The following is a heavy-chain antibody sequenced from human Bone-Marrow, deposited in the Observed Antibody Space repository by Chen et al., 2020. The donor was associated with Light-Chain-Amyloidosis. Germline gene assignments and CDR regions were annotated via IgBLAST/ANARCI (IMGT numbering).Heavy chain of an antibody. CDR2: INPSVGST. J-gene: IGHJ5*02. CDR1: GYTFNSYY. D-gene: IGHD3-9*01. CDR3: ARDLHYDIFTGYYINWFDP. V-gene: IGHV1-46*02. Sequence: QVQLVQSGAEVKKPGASVKVCCKASGYTFNSYYMHWVRQTPGQGLEWMGIINPSVGSTSYAQKFQGRVTMTRDTSTSTVYMELSSLRSEATAVYYCARDLHYDIFTGYYINWFDPLGQGTLVTVSS.